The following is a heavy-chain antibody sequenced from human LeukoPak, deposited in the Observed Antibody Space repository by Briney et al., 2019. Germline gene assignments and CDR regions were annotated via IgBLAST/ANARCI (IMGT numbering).Heavy chain of an antibody. CDR3: ARDRSLAV. J-gene: IGHJ4*02. CDR2: ISGSGTTV. CDR1: GFTFSSYN. Sequence: GGSLRLSCTASGFTFSSYNMSWVRQAPGKGLEWVSFISGSGTTVYYADSVTGRFTISRDNAKNSLYLQMNSLRDEDTAVYYCARDRSLAVWGQGTLVTVSS. D-gene: IGHD6-19*01. V-gene: IGHV3-48*02.